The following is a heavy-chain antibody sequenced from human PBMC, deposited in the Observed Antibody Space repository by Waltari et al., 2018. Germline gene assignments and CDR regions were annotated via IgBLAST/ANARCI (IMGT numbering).Heavy chain of an antibody. CDR1: GFTFSRYW. V-gene: IGHV3-7*01. CDR2: INYDGSQK. D-gene: IGHD2-2*01. Sequence: EVQLVESGGGLVQPGGSLRLSCGASGFTFSRYWMSWVRQTPGKGLHWVANINYDGSQKYYVDSVKGRFTISRDNAKNSVYLQMNSLRVEDSAVYYCAKSRGFEYWGQGALITVSS. J-gene: IGHJ4*02. CDR3: AKSRGFEY.